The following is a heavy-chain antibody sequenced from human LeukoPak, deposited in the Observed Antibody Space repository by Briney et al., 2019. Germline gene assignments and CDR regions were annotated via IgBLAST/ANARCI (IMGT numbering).Heavy chain of an antibody. CDR1: GGSISSGSYY. CDR2: IYTSGST. J-gene: IGHJ3*02. V-gene: IGHV4-61*02. D-gene: IGHD3-10*01. Sequence: PSETLSLTCTVSGGSISSGSYYWSWIRQPAGKGLEWIGRIYTSGSTNHNPSLKSRVTISVDTSKNQFSLKLSSVTAADTAVYYCARHITMVRGVISKEDAFDIWGQGTMVTVSS. CDR3: ARHITMVRGVISKEDAFDI.